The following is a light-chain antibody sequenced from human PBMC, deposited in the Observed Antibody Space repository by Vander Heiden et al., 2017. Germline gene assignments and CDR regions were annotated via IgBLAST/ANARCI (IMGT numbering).Light chain of an antibody. CDR1: RSDIGSYNL. CDR2: EVT. CDR3: CSYAGRGTLALV. V-gene: IGLV2-23*02. Sequence: QSALTQPAPVSGSPGQSNTIPRTGSRSDIGSYNLVSWYQQNPGRSPKLIIYEVTQRPSGVSYRFSGSKSGNTASLTISGLQAEDEGDYYCCSYAGRGTLALVFGGGTKVTVL. J-gene: IGLJ2*01.